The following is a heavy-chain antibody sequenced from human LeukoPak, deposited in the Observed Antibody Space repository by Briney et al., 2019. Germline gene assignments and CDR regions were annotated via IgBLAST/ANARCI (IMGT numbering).Heavy chain of an antibody. V-gene: IGHV3-30*02. CDR3: AKGVGGSANYYYMDV. CDR2: IPYDGSNK. Sequence: GGSLRLSCAASGFAFSRHGIHWVRQAPGKGLEWVAFIPYDGSNKFYADSVKGRFTISRDNSKNTLSLQMNSLRAEDTAVYYCAKGVGGSANYYYMDVWGKGTTVTVSS. CDR1: GFAFSRHG. D-gene: IGHD3-10*01. J-gene: IGHJ6*03.